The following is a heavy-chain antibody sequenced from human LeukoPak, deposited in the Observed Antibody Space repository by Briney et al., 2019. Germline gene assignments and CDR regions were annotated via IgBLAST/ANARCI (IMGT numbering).Heavy chain of an antibody. CDR1: GFTFSSYA. D-gene: IGHD3-10*02. CDR3: AELGITMIGGV. Sequence: GGSLRLSCAASGFTFSSYAMNWVRQAPGKGLEWVSAISGSGASTYYADSVKGRFTISRDNSKNTLYLQMNSLRAEDTAVYYCAELGITMIGGVWGKGTTVTISS. V-gene: IGHV3-23*01. J-gene: IGHJ6*04. CDR2: ISGSGAST.